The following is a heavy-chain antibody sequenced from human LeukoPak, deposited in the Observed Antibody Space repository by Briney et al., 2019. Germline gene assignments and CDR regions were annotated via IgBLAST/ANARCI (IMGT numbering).Heavy chain of an antibody. CDR3: ARYFGGGRATNGFDY. CDR1: GYTFTSYG. CDR2: ISAYNGNT. J-gene: IGHJ4*02. Sequence: ASVKVSCKASGYTFTSYGISWVRQAPGQGLEWMGWISAYNGNTNYAQKLQGRVTMTTDASTSTAYMELRSLRSDDTAVYYCARYFGGGRATNGFDYWGQGTLVTVSS. D-gene: IGHD2-8*01. V-gene: IGHV1-18*01.